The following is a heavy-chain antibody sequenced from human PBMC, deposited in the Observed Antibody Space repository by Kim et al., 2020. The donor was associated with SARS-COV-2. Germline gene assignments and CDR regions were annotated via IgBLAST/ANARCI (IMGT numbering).Heavy chain of an antibody. Sequence: SVKVSCKASGGTFSSYTISWVRQAPGQGLEWMGRIIPILGIANYAQKFQGRVTITADKSTSTAYMELSSLRSEDTAVYYCARDGPRGDGSGEAVDAFDIWGQGTMVTVSS. V-gene: IGHV1-69*02. J-gene: IGHJ3*02. CDR2: IIPILGIA. CDR1: GGTFSSYT. D-gene: IGHD3-10*01. CDR3: ARDGPRGDGSGEAVDAFDI.